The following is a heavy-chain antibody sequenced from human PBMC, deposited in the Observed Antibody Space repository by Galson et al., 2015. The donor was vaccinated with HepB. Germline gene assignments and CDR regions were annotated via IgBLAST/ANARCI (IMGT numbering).Heavy chain of an antibody. J-gene: IGHJ6*02. CDR1: GFSLSTSGMC. CDR3: ARATLGYCSGGSCLVYGMDV. V-gene: IGHV2-70*11. CDR2: IDWDDDK. Sequence: PALVKPTQTLTLTCTFSGFSLSTSGMCVSWIRQPPGKALEWLARIDWDDDKYYSTSLKTRLTISKDTSKNQVVLTMTNMDPVDTATYYCARATLGYCSGGSCLVYGMDVWGQGTTVTVSS. D-gene: IGHD2-15*01.